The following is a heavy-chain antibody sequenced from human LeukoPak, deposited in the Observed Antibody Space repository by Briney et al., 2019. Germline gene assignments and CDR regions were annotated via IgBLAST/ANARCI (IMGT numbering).Heavy chain of an antibody. D-gene: IGHD1-14*01. CDR2: ISYTGST. J-gene: IGHJ3*02. CDR3: ARDVRTTEAFEI. V-gene: IGHV4-59*01. CDR1: GGSISGYY. Sequence: SETLSLTCTVSGGSISGYYWSWIRQPPGKGLEWVGHISYTGSTNYNPSLTSRVTISVDTSKNQFSLKLTSVTATDTAVYYCARDVRTTEAFEIWGHGTMVTVSS.